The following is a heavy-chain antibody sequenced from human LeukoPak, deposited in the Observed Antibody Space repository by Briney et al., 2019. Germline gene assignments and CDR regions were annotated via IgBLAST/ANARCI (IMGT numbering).Heavy chain of an antibody. CDR2: IYTSGST. CDR3: AGPSGIVVVPAAIRKNYYYMDV. Sequence: SETLSLTCTVSGGSISSYYWSWIRQPAGKGLEWIGRIYTSGSTNYNPSLKSRVTMSVDTSKNQFSLKLSSVAAADTAVYYCAGPSGIVVVPAAIRKNYYYMDVWGKGTTVTVSS. CDR1: GGSISSYY. V-gene: IGHV4-4*07. D-gene: IGHD2-2*01. J-gene: IGHJ6*03.